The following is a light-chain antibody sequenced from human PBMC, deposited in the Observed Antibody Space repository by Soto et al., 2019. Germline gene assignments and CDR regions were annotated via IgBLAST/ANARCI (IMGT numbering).Light chain of an antibody. CDR2: AAS. V-gene: IGKV1-39*01. CDR1: QSISSY. Sequence: DIQMTQSPSSLSASVGDRVTITCRASQSISSYLNWYQQKSGKAPKLLIYAASSLQSGVPSRLSGSGSGTDFTLTISSLQPEDSATYYCQQSYGTLVTFGPGTRVDIK. CDR3: QQSYGTLVT. J-gene: IGKJ3*01.